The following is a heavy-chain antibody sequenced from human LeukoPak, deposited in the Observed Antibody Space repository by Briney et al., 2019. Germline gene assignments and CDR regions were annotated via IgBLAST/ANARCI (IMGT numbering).Heavy chain of an antibody. CDR3: AGLVPFRTDPFDI. D-gene: IGHD3-10*01. Sequence: SQTLSLTCTVSGGSISSGDYYWSWIRQPPGKGLEWIGYIYYSGSTYYNPSLKSRVTISVDTSKNQFSLKLSSVTAADTAVYYCAGLVPFRTDPFDIWGQGTMVTVSS. V-gene: IGHV4-30-4*01. J-gene: IGHJ3*02. CDR1: GGSISSGDYY. CDR2: IYYSGST.